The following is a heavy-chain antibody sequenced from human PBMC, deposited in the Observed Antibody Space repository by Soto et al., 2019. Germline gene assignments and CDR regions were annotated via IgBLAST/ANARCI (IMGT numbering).Heavy chain of an antibody. V-gene: IGHV4-39*01. D-gene: IGHD3-3*01. CDR1: GGSISSSSYY. J-gene: IGHJ4*02. CDR3: ARQDYDFWSGYLYYFDY. CDR2: IYYSGST. Sequence: SETLSLTCTVSGGSISSSSYYWGWIRQPPGKGLEWIGSIYYSGSTYYNPSLKSRVTISVDTSKNQFSLKLSSVTAADTAVYYCARQDYDFWSGYLYYFDYWGQGTLVTVSS.